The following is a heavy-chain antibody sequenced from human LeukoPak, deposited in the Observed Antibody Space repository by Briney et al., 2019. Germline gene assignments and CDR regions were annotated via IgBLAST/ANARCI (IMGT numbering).Heavy chain of an antibody. D-gene: IGHD5-18*01. CDR3: ARHGGDRGYSYGYHYFDY. Sequence: SETLSLTCTVSGGSISSSSYYWGWIRQPPGKGLEWIGSIYYSGSTYYNPSLKSRVTIPVDTSKNQFSLKLSSVTAADTAVYYCARHGGDRGYSYGYHYFDYWGQGALVTVSS. CDR2: IYYSGST. CDR1: GGSISSSSYY. J-gene: IGHJ4*02. V-gene: IGHV4-39*01.